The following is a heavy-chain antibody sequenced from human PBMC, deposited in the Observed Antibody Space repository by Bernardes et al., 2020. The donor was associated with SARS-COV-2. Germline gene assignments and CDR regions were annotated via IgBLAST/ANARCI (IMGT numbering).Heavy chain of an antibody. CDR2: MNPNSGDT. CDR1: GYTFTNYD. Sequence: ASVKVSCKASGYTFTNYDINWVRQATGQGLEWMGWMNPNSGDTGYAQKSQGRVTMTRNTSISTAYMELSSLRSEDTAVYYCARGFGAPGVLLHYWGQGTLVNVSS. CDR3: ARGFGAPGVLLHY. D-gene: IGHD3-10*01. V-gene: IGHV1-8*01. J-gene: IGHJ4*02.